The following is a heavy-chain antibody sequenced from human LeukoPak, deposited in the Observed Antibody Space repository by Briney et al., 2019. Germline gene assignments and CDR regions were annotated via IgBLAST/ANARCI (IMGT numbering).Heavy chain of an antibody. CDR2: IKQDGSVK. CDR1: RFTFSNYW. J-gene: IGHJ3*02. V-gene: IGHV3-7*01. CDR3: ARDSEHYDSGAYYDALDI. Sequence: GGSLRLSCAASRFTFSNYWMNWVRQAPGKGLEWVANIKQDGSVKYYLDSVKGRFTISRDNAKNSLYLQMNSLRADDTAVYYCARDSEHYDSGAYYDALDIWGQGTMVTVSS. D-gene: IGHD3-22*01.